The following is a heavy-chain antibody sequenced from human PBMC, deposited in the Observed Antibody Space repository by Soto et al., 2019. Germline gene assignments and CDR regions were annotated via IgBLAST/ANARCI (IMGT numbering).Heavy chain of an antibody. V-gene: IGHV4-30-4*01. CDR1: GGSINSADYY. D-gene: IGHD1-20*01. Sequence: QMHLQESGPGLVKPSQTLSLTCTVSGGSINSADYYWSWIRQAPGKGLEWFGNSYYTGTAYDTPSLSSRLTMSIATSWHHYPLRLISATAAAPPVYYCAKPPTEIPEYKKWFGHWGQGILVTVYS. J-gene: IGHJ5*02. CDR2: SYYTGTA. CDR3: AKPPTEIPEYKKWFGH.